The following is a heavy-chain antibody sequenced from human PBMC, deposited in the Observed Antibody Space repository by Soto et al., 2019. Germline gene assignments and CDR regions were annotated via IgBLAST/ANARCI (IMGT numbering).Heavy chain of an antibody. V-gene: IGHV4-31*03. CDR2: IYYSGST. Sequence: SETLSLTCTVSGGSISSGGYYWSWIRQHPGKGLEWIGYIYYSGSTYYNPSLKSRVTISVDTSKNQFSLKLSSVTAADTAVYYCARLYSYDGLYFDYWGQGTLVTVSS. CDR1: GGSISSGGYY. CDR3: ARLYSYDGLYFDY. D-gene: IGHD5-18*01. J-gene: IGHJ4*02.